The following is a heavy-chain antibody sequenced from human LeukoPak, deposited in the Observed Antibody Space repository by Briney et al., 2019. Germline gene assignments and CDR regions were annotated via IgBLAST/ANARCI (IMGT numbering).Heavy chain of an antibody. Sequence: ASVKVSCKASGYTLTELSMHWVRQAPGKGLEWMGGFDPEDGETIYAQKFQGRVTMTEDTSTDTANMELSSLRSEDTAVYYCATTRRGIVVVRDAFDIWGQGTMVTVSS. J-gene: IGHJ3*02. D-gene: IGHD3-22*01. CDR1: GYTLTELS. CDR3: ATTRRGIVVVRDAFDI. V-gene: IGHV1-24*01. CDR2: FDPEDGET.